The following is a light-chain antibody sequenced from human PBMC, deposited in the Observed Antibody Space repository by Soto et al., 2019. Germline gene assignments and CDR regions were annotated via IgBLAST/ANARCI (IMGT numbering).Light chain of an antibody. CDR2: AAS. J-gene: IGKJ1*01. Sequence: DIQMTQSPSSLSASVGDRVTITCRASQSISSYLHWYQQRPGKAPKLLIYAASNLQRGVPSRFSASGSGTDFTLTLNSLQPEDFATYYCQQRYSTPWTFDQGTKVDIK. CDR1: QSISSY. CDR3: QQRYSTPWT. V-gene: IGKV1-39*01.